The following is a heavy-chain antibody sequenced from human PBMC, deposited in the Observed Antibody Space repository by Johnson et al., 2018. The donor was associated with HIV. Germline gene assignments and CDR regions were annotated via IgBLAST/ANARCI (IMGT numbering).Heavy chain of an antibody. CDR3: AKDWGIAAAGTDAFDI. D-gene: IGHD6-13*01. CDR1: GFTVSSNY. Sequence: QVQLVESGGGLVQPGGSLRLSCAASGFTVSSNYMSWVRQAPGKGLEWVAVISYDGSNQYYADSVKGRFTISRDNSKNTVFLQMNSLRPEDTAMYYCAKDWGIAAAGTDAFDIWGQGTMVTVSS. CDR2: ISYDGSNQ. J-gene: IGHJ3*02. V-gene: IGHV3-30*18.